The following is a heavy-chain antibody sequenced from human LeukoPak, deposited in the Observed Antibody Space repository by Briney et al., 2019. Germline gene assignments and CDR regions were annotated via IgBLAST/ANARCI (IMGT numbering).Heavy chain of an antibody. V-gene: IGHV4-59*12. CDR1: GGSIRSYY. J-gene: IGHJ4*02. CDR3: ARGNLWFGESQDY. D-gene: IGHD3-10*01. CDR2: IYYSGST. Sequence: SETLSLTCTVSGGSIRSYYWSWIRQPPGKGLEWIGYIYYSGSTNYNPSLKSRVTISVDTSKNQFSLKLSSVTAADTAVYYCARGNLWFGESQDYWGQGTLVTVSS.